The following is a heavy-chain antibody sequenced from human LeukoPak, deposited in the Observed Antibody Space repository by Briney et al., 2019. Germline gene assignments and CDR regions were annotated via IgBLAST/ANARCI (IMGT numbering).Heavy chain of an antibody. CDR1: GFTVSSNY. V-gene: IGHV3-53*01. D-gene: IGHD1-14*01. J-gene: IGHJ3*02. CDR2: IYSGGST. Sequence: GSLRLSCAASGFTVSSNYMSWVRQAPGKGLEWVSVIYSGGSTYYADSVKGRFAISRDNSKNTLYPQMNSLRAEDTAVYYCAREGHGKEEDASDIWGQGTMVTVSS. CDR3: AREGHGKEEDASDI.